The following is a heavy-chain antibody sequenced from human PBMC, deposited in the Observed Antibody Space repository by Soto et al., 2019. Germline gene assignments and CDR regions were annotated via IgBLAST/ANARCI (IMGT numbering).Heavy chain of an antibody. CDR3: ARDYYGSGSPPLGY. CDR2: IYYSGST. D-gene: IGHD3-10*01. J-gene: IGHJ4*02. CDR1: GGSISSYY. V-gene: IGHV4-59*01. Sequence: QVQLQESSPGLVKPSETLSLTCTVSGGSISSYYWSWIRQPPGKGLEWIGYIYYSGSTNYNPSLKSRVTISVDTSKNQFSLKLSSVTAADTAVYYCARDYYGSGSPPLGYWGQGTLVTVSS.